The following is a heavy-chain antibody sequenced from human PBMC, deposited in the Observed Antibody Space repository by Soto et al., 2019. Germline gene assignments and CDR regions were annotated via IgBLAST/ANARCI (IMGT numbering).Heavy chain of an antibody. V-gene: IGHV3-30*18. D-gene: IGHD2-8*02. CDR2: ISYDGSNK. Sequence: GGSLRLSCAASGFTFSSYGMHWVRQAPSKGLEWVAVISYDGSNKYYADSVKGRFTISRDNSKNTLYLQMNSLRAEDTAVYYCAKDYGFLVRNHYYGMDVWGQGTTVTVAS. J-gene: IGHJ6*02. CDR1: GFTFSSYG. CDR3: AKDYGFLVRNHYYGMDV.